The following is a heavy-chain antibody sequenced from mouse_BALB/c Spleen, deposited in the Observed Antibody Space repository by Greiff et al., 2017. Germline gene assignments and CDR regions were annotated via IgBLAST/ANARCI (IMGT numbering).Heavy chain of an antibody. J-gene: IGHJ4*01. V-gene: IGHV1S81*02. Sequence: QVQLQQPGAELVKPGASVKLSCKASGYTFTSYWMHWVKQRPGQGLEWIGEINPSNGRTNYNEKFKSKATLTVDKSSSTAYMQLSSLTSEDSAVYYCARPYYGNYFYYAMDYWGQGTSVTVSS. CDR1: GYTFTSYW. D-gene: IGHD2-1*01. CDR3: ARPYYGNYFYYAMDY. CDR2: INPSNGRT.